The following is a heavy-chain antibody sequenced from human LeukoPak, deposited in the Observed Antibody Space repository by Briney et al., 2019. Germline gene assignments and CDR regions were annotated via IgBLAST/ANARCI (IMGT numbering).Heavy chain of an antibody. D-gene: IGHD3-10*01. CDR2: INPNRGAT. Sequence: ASVSVSCKASGYTFTGQYMHWVRQAPGQGLEWMGWINPNRGATDYAQRFQGRVALTRDTSINTVYMELSSLRYDDTAVYYCARDRRVRGTTTRRFDPWGQGTLV. CDR3: ARDRRVRGTTTRRFDP. J-gene: IGHJ5*02. CDR1: GYTFTGQY. V-gene: IGHV1-2*02.